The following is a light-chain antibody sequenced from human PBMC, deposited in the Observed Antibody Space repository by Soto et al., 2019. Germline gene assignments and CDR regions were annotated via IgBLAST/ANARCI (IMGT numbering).Light chain of an antibody. J-gene: IGKJ2*01. CDR2: AAS. V-gene: IGKV1D-12*01. Sequence: DIQMTQSPSSVSASVGDRVTITCRANQNINTWLAWYQQKPGKAPKLLIYAASSLESGVPSRFSGSGSGTDFTLTISSLQPEDFATYFCQQANSFPYTFGRGTKVEI. CDR3: QQANSFPYT. CDR1: QNINTW.